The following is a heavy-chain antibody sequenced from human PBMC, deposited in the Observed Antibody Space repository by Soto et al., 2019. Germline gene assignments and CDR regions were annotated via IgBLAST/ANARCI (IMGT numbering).Heavy chain of an antibody. CDR3: ARETQYGSEFDY. Sequence: GGSLRLSCAASGFTFSSYAMHWVRQAPGKGLEWVAVISYDGSNKYYADSVKGRFTISRDNSKNTLYLQMNSLRAEDTAVYYCARETQYGSEFDYWGQGTLVTVSS. D-gene: IGHD3-10*01. CDR2: ISYDGSNK. V-gene: IGHV3-30-3*01. J-gene: IGHJ4*02. CDR1: GFTFSSYA.